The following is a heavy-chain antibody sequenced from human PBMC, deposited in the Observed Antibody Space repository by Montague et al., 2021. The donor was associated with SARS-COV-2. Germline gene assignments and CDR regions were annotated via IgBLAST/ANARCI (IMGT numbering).Heavy chain of an antibody. D-gene: IGHD3-9*01. CDR2: IDWDDDK. CDR1: GFSLSTSGMC. Sequence: PALVKPTQTLTLTCTFSGFSLSTSGMCVSWIRQPPGKALEWLARIDWDDDKYYSTSLKTRLTISKDTSKNQVVLTMTNMDPVDTATYYCARGYYDILTGYLDVFDVWGQGKMATASS. CDR3: ARGYYDILTGYLDVFDV. V-gene: IGHV2-70*11. J-gene: IGHJ3*01.